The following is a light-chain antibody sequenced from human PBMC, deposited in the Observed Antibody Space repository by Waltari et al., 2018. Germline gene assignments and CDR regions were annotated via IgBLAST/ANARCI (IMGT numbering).Light chain of an antibody. CDR2: AAS. CDR1: QSISNN. Sequence: DIQMTQSPPSLSASVGDRVTITCRASQSISNNLNWYQQKAGKAPKLLIYAASSLQSGVPSRFSGSGSGTDLTLTILSLQPDDFATYYCQQSYSTPPRTFGQGTKVENK. CDR3: QQSYSTPPRT. V-gene: IGKV1-39*01. J-gene: IGKJ1*01.